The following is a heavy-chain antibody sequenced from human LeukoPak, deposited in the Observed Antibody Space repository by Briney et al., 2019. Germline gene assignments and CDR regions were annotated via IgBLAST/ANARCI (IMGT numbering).Heavy chain of an antibody. CDR3: ARVGSSSWYSPFDY. D-gene: IGHD6-13*01. Sequence: ASVKVSCKASGYTFTGYYMHWVRQAPGQGLEWMGWINPNSGGTNYAQKFQGRVTMTRDTSISTAYMELSRLRSDDTAVYYCARVGSSSWYSPFDYWGQGTLVTVSS. CDR2: INPNSGGT. CDR1: GYTFTGYY. J-gene: IGHJ4*02. V-gene: IGHV1-2*02.